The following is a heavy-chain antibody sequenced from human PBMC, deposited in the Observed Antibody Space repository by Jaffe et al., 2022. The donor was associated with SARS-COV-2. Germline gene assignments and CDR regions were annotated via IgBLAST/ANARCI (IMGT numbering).Heavy chain of an antibody. D-gene: IGHD2-15*01. CDR3: ARHAGIRVGATLDS. V-gene: IGHV4-39*01. CDR2: IYYSGTT. J-gene: IGHJ5*01. CDR1: GGSISSSSHY. Sequence: QLQLQESDPGLVKPSETLSLTCTVSGGSISSSSHYWGWIRQAPGQGLEWIGTIYYSGTTYYNPSLKSRVTISVDTSKNQFSLNLNSVAAADTAVYYCARHAGIRVGATLDSWGQGALVTVSS.